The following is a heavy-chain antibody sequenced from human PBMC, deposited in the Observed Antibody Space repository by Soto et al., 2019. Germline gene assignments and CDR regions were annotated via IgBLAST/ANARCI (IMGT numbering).Heavy chain of an antibody. J-gene: IGHJ4*02. CDR1: GGSMSSGTYS. V-gene: IGHV4-30-2*01. Sequence: QLQLQESGSGLVKPSQTLSLTCAVSGGSMSSGTYSWSWIRQPPGKGLEWIGYIYHSGSTYYNPSLKSRVTISVDRSKIQFSLKMNSVTAADTAVYYCARDRSGHFDYWGQGTLVTVSS. CDR2: IYHSGST. CDR3: ARDRSGHFDY. D-gene: IGHD7-27*01.